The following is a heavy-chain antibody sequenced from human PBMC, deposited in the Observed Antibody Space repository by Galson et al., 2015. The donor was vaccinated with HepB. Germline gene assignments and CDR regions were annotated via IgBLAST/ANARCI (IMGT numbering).Heavy chain of an antibody. J-gene: IGHJ4*02. D-gene: IGHD7-27*01. Sequence: SLSPSYAASGFTFRGSSMSWVRQAPGEGLGWGYHICSTATALYYTASVGGRFTISRDNARDSLYLQLNSLRDEDTALYYCARTRSGHHFDCWGQGTLVTVSS. CDR1: GFTFRGSS. CDR3: ARTRSGHHFDC. CDR2: ICSTATAL. V-gene: IGHV3-48*02.